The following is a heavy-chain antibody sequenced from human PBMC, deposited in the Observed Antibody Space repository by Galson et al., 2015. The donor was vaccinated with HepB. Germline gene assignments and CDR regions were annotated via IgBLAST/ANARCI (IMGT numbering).Heavy chain of an antibody. CDR3: AKDHWREYYDFWRAGGFDP. CDR1: GFTFSSYG. V-gene: IGHV3-33*06. J-gene: IGHJ5*02. Sequence: SLRLSCAASGFTFSSYGMHWVRQAPGKGLEWVAVIWFDGSNKYYADSVKGRFTISRDNSKNTLYLQMNSLRAEDTALYYCAKDHWREYYDFWRAGGFDPWGQGTLVTVSS. D-gene: IGHD3-3*01. CDR2: IWFDGSNK.